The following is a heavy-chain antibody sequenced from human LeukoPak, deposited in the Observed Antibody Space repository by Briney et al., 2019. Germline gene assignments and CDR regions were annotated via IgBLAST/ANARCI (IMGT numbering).Heavy chain of an antibody. J-gene: IGHJ4*02. V-gene: IGHV3-30-3*02. CDR1: GFTFSSYA. D-gene: IGHD3-22*01. CDR2: ISYDGSNK. CDR3: AKTARKGYYDSSGYLFDY. Sequence: GGSLRLSCAASGFTFSSYAMHWVRQAPGKGLEWVAVISYDGSNKYYADSVKGRFTISRDNSKNTLYLQMNSLRAEDTAVYYCAKTARKGYYDSSGYLFDYRGQGTLVTVSS.